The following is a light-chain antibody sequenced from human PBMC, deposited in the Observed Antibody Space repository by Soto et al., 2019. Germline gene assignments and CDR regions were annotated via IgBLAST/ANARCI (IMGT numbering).Light chain of an antibody. CDR2: EGS. J-gene: IGLJ1*01. V-gene: IGLV2-23*01. CDR3: CSYTRSSSYV. Sequence: QSALTQPASVSGPPGQSITISCTGTSSDVGGYNFVSWYQQHPGKAPKLLISEGSERPSGVSYRFSGSKSGNTASLTISGLQAEDEADYYCCSYTRSSSYVFGTGTKVTVL. CDR1: SSDVGGYNF.